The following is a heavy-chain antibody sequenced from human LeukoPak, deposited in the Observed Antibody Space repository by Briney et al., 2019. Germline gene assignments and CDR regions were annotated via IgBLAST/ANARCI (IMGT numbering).Heavy chain of an antibody. Sequence: ASVKVSCKASGYTFTGYYMHWVRQAPGQGLECMGWINPNSGGTNYAQKYQGRVTMTRDTSISTAYMELSRMSSDDTAVYYCARDSDLGGPSPAGYWGQGTLVTVSS. CDR2: INPNSGGT. J-gene: IGHJ4*02. CDR3: ARDSDLGGPSPAGY. D-gene: IGHD3-16*01. V-gene: IGHV1-2*02. CDR1: GYTFTGYY.